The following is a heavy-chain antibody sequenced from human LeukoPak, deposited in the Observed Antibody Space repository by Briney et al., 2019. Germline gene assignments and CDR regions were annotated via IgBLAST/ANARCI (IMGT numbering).Heavy chain of an antibody. Sequence: GGSLRLSCAASGFTFSSYWMHWVRQAPGKGLVWVSGTNTDGSSTMYADSVKGQFTIARDNAKNTLYLQMNSLRAEDTAVYYCYGANAEHWGQGTLVTVSS. CDR2: TNTDGSST. J-gene: IGHJ1*01. V-gene: IGHV3-74*03. CDR1: GFTFSSYW. CDR3: YGANAEH. D-gene: IGHD4-23*01.